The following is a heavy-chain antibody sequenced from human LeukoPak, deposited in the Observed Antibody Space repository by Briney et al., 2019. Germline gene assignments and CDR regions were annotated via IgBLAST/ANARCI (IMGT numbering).Heavy chain of an antibody. D-gene: IGHD6-19*01. J-gene: IGHJ4*02. CDR1: GGTFSSYS. CDR3: ARGENRYTNGREIDY. V-gene: IGHV1-69*02. Sequence: AASVKVSCKASGGTFSSYSITWVRQAPGQGLEWMGRIIPMLGIANYAQKFQGRVTITADKSTSTAYMELSSLRSEDTAVYYCARGENRYTNGREIDYWGQGTLVTVSS. CDR2: IIPMLGIA.